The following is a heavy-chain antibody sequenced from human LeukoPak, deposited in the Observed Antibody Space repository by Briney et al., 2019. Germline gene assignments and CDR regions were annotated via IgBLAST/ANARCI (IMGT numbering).Heavy chain of an antibody. V-gene: IGHV1-8*01. Sequence: ASVKVSCKASGYTFTNYNIHWVRQASGHGLEWMGGMNPNSGNTDSTQKFQGKLGMTRDTSVSTAYMELTSLRSDDTAVYYCARRVADHFDYWGQGTLVTVSS. CDR3: ARRVADHFDY. CDR1: GYTFTNYN. J-gene: IGHJ4*02. CDR2: MNPNSGNT. D-gene: IGHD6-19*01.